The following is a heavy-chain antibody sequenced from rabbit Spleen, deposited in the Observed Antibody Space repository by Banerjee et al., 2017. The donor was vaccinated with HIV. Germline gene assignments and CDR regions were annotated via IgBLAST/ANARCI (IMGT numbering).Heavy chain of an antibody. CDR1: GFDFSRYY. CDR2: IDPIFGIA. Sequence: QLVESGGGLVQPGGSLKLSCKASGFDFSRYYVSWVRQAPGKGLEWIGDIDPIFGIAVYASWVNGRFTISSHNAQNTLYLQLNSLTAADTATYFCAGRGSAYGYAYGLWGQGTLVTVS. V-gene: IGHV1S7*01. D-gene: IGHD6-1*01. CDR3: AGRGSAYGYAYGL. J-gene: IGHJ3*01.